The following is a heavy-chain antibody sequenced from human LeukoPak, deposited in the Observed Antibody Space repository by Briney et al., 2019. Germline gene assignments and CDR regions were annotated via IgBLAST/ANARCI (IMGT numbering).Heavy chain of an antibody. J-gene: IGHJ6*03. Sequence: PSETLSLTCAVYGGSFSDYYWSWIRQPPGKGLEWIGEINHSGSTNYNPSLENPVTISVDTSKNQVSLKLSSVTAADTAVYYGASRYTSAWYYFYYYMDVWGKGTTVTVSS. D-gene: IGHD6-25*01. CDR1: GGSFSDYY. CDR2: INHSGST. V-gene: IGHV4-34*01. CDR3: ASRYTSAWYYFYYYMDV.